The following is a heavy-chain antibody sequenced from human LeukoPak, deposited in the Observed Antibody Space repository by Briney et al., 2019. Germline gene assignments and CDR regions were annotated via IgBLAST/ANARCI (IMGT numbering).Heavy chain of an antibody. D-gene: IGHD3-16*01. Sequence: PSETLSLTCTVSGDSISSSAYYWGWIRQPPGKGLEWLGTMYHGGSTNYNPSLRSRVPTSVNTSKNQFSRKLTPVTAAHPVLYFCARGLRGDDFYYLGQGTLVTVSS. V-gene: IGHV4-38-2*02. J-gene: IGHJ4*02. CDR1: GDSISSSAYY. CDR3: ARGLRGDDFYY. CDR2: MYHGGST.